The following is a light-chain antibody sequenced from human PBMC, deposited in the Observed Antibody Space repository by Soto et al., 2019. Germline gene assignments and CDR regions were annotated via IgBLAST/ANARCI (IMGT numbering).Light chain of an antibody. Sequence: QSALTQPASVSGSPGQSITISCTGTRSDVGGYNYVSWYQQHPGKAPKLMIYDVSNRPSGVSNRVSGSKSGNTASLTISGLQAEDEADYYCSSYTSSSTRVFGGGTKLTVL. CDR3: SSYTSSSTRV. CDR1: RSDVGGYNY. CDR2: DVS. J-gene: IGLJ2*01. V-gene: IGLV2-14*01.